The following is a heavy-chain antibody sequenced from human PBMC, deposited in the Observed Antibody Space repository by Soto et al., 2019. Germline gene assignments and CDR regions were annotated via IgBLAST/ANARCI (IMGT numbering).Heavy chain of an antibody. D-gene: IGHD3-22*01. Sequence: SETLSLTCTVSGGPISSGDYYWSCIRQPPGKGLEWIVYIYYSGSTYYNPSLKSRVTISVDTSKNQFSLKLTSVTAADAALYYSARHLFDSSDYTPNWSDHWATGTLVTAS. V-gene: IGHV4-30-4*01. CDR1: GGPISSGDYY. J-gene: IGHJ5*02. CDR3: ARHLFDSSDYTPNWSDH. CDR2: IYYSGST.